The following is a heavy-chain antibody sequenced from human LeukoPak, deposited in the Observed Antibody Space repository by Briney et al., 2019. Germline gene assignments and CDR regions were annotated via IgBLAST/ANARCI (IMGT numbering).Heavy chain of an antibody. V-gene: IGHV3-23*01. Sequence: GGSLRLSCAASGFTLSSYAMSWVRQAPGKGLEWVSAISDTGNTYHADSVKGRFTISRDNSKNTLYLQMNSLRAEDTAVYYCAGWDGYKFDYWGQGTLVTVSS. CDR1: GFTLSSYA. CDR2: ISDTGNT. J-gene: IGHJ4*02. CDR3: AGWDGYKFDY. D-gene: IGHD5-24*01.